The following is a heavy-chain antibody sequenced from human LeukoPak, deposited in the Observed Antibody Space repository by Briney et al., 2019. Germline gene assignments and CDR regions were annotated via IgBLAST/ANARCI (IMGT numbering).Heavy chain of an antibody. D-gene: IGHD2-15*01. CDR3: ARVLRYCSGGSCVPPYYYYGMDV. CDR1: GGTFSSYA. Sequence: SVKASCKASGGTFSSYAISWVRQAPGQGLEWMGRIIPILGIANYAQKFQGRVTITADKSTSTAYMELSSLRSEDTAVYYCARVLRYCSGGSCVPPYYYYGMDVWGQGTTVTVSS. J-gene: IGHJ6*02. V-gene: IGHV1-69*04. CDR2: IIPILGIA.